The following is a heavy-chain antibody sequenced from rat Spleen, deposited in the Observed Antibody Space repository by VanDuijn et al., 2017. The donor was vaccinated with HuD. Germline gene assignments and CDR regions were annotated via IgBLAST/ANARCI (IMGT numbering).Heavy chain of an antibody. CDR3: ARGWERFAY. Sequence: QVQLKESGPGLVQPSQTLSLTCTVSGFSLISYTVSWVRQSPGKGLEWIAAMSSGKSTYYNSALKSRLSISGDTSKSQVFLKVNSLQTEDTAMYFCARGWERFAYWGQGTLVTVSS. J-gene: IGHJ3*01. CDR2: MSSGKST. CDR1: GFSLISYT. V-gene: IGHV2-6*01. D-gene: IGHD5-1*01.